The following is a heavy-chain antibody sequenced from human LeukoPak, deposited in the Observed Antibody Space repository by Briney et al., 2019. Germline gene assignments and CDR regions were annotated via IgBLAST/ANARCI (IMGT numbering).Heavy chain of an antibody. CDR3: ARDVEAFDI. J-gene: IGHJ3*02. CDR2: ISGNGGNA. Sequence: GGSLRLSCAASGFTFRTYAMQWVRQAPEKRPEYVSGISGNGGNAYYANSVKGRFTISRDNSKNTLYLQMNSLRAEDTAVYYCARDVEAFDIWGQGTMVTVSS. V-gene: IGHV3-64*01. CDR1: GFTFRTYA.